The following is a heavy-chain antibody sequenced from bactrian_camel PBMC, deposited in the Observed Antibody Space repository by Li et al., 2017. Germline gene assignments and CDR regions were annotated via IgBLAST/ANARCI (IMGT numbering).Heavy chain of an antibody. D-gene: IGHD5*01. CDR1: GRTYMAYC. V-gene: IGHV3S53*01. Sequence: VQLVESGGGSVLSGGSLRLSCVASGRTYMAYCMGWFRQAPGKEREGVAAVNSVGSTNYADSVKGRFTISIDNAKNTLYLQMNSLRADDTAMYYCAIGLFADFGLGRGTQVTVS. J-gene: IGHJ4*01. CDR2: VNSVGST.